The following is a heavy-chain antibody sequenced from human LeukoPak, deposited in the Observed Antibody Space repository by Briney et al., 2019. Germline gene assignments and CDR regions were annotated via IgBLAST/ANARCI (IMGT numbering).Heavy chain of an antibody. Sequence: GGSLRLSCTASGFTFSNAWMSWVRQAPGKGLEWVGRIKSKTDGGTTDYAAPVKGRFTISRDDSKNTLYLQMNSLKTEDTAVYYCTTDASTFLNPFDYWGQGTLVTVSS. V-gene: IGHV3-15*01. CDR3: TTDASTFLNPFDY. D-gene: IGHD1-14*01. J-gene: IGHJ4*02. CDR2: IKSKTDGGTT. CDR1: GFTFSNAW.